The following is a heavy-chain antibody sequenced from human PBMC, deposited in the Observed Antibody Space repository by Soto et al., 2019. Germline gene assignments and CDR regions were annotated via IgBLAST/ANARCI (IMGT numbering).Heavy chain of an antibody. CDR3: AREWSISVAAPGY. CDR2: ISNNGINT. CDR1: GFTFSTYT. V-gene: IGHV3-30-3*01. D-gene: IGHD6-19*01. Sequence: GGSLRLSCEASGFTFSTYTMYWVRQAPGKGLEWVAGISNNGINTHYADSVRGRFTISRDNSKNTLYVQMNSLGAEDTAVYYCAREWSISVAAPGYWGQGTLVTVSS. J-gene: IGHJ4*02.